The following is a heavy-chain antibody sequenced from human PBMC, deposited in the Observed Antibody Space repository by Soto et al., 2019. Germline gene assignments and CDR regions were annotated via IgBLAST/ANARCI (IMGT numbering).Heavy chain of an antibody. CDR1: GFTFSSYA. Sequence: LRLSCAASGFTFSSYAMHWVRQAPGKGLEWVAVISYDGSNKYYADSVKGRFTISRDNSKNTLYLQMNSLRAEDTAVYYCARDLGFTPSYYYYGMDVWGQGTTVTVSS. CDR3: ARDLGFTPSYYYYGMDV. J-gene: IGHJ6*02. D-gene: IGHD3-16*01. V-gene: IGHV3-30-3*01. CDR2: ISYDGSNK.